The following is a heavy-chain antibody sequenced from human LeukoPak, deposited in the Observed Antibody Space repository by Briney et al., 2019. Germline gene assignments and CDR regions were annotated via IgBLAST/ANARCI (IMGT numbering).Heavy chain of an antibody. CDR1: GFTFRHYG. CDR3: AREGHYDILTGYSPVEYYFYYMDV. J-gene: IGHJ6*03. D-gene: IGHD3-9*01. Sequence: PGGSLRLSCEASGFTFRHYGIHWVRQTPGKGLEWVAAISSDGVEKHYADSVKGRFTISRDNSKSTLYLQMNSLRAEDTALYYCAREGHYDILTGYSPVEYYFYYMDVWSKGTTVTVSS. V-gene: IGHV3-30*04. CDR2: ISSDGVEK.